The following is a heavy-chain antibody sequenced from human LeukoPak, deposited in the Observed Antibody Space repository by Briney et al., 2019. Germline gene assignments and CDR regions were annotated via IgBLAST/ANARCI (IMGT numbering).Heavy chain of an antibody. CDR2: ISGSGGST. Sequence: GGSLRLSCAASGFTFSSYAMSWVRQAPGKGLEWVSAISGSGGSTYYADSVKGRFTISRDNSKNTLYLQMNSLRAEDTAVYYCARDSIVVVVAALGAFDPWGQGTLVTVSS. CDR1: GFTFSSYA. J-gene: IGHJ5*02. D-gene: IGHD2-15*01. V-gene: IGHV3-23*01. CDR3: ARDSIVVVVAALGAFDP.